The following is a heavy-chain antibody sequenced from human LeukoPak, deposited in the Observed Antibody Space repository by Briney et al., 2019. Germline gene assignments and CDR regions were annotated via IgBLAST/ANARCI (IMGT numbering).Heavy chain of an antibody. V-gene: IGHV4-59*01. CDR2: IYYSGST. J-gene: IGHJ3*02. Sequence: SETLSVTCTVSGGSISSYYWSWLRQPPGKGLEWIGYIYYSGSTNYNPSLKSRVTISIHTSKNQYSLMLSSVPAADRAVYYCARSDYYGSAPGAFDIWGQGTMVTVSS. CDR3: ARSDYYGSAPGAFDI. CDR1: GGSISSYY. D-gene: IGHD3-10*01.